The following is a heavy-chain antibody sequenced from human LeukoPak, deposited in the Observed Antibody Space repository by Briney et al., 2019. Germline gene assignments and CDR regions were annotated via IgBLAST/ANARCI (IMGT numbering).Heavy chain of an antibody. Sequence: ASVKVSCKASGGTFSSYAISWVRQAPGQGLEWMGGIIPIFGTANYAQKFQGRVTITTDESTSTAYMELSSLRSEDTAVYYCAESYWRYNCNYGLDPWGQGTLVTVSS. CDR3: AESYWRYNCNYGLDP. V-gene: IGHV1-69*05. CDR1: GGTFSSYA. D-gene: IGHD1-7*01. J-gene: IGHJ5*02. CDR2: IIPIFGTA.